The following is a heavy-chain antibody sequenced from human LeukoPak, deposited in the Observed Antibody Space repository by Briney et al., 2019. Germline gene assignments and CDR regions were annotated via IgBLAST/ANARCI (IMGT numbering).Heavy chain of an antibody. D-gene: IGHD2-2*01. J-gene: IGHJ4*02. Sequence: PSETLSLTCTVSGGSISSGSYYWSWIRQPAGKGLEWIGRIYTSGSTNYNPSLKSRVTISVDTSKNQFSLKLSSVTAADTAVYYCARGPSPFGYWGQGTLVTVSS. V-gene: IGHV4-61*02. CDR1: GGSISSGSYY. CDR2: IYTSGST. CDR3: ARGPSPFGY.